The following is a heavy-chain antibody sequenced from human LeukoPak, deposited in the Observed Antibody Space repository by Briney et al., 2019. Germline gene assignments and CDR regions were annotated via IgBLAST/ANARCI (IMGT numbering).Heavy chain of an antibody. Sequence: PSQTLSLTCTVSGGSISSYYWSWIRQPPGKGLEWIGYIYYSGSTNYNPSLKSRVTISVDTSKNQFSLKLSSVTAADTAVYYCARELRYFDWLLCGAFDIWGQGTMVTVSS. CDR1: GGSISSYY. CDR3: ARELRYFDWLLCGAFDI. D-gene: IGHD3-9*01. CDR2: IYYSGST. V-gene: IGHV4-59*12. J-gene: IGHJ3*02.